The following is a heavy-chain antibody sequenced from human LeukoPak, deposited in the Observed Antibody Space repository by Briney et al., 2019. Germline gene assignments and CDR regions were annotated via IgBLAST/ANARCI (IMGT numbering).Heavy chain of an antibody. CDR1: GFSLRTNAVG. CDR3: AHTRCTSTSCYKDFDY. Sequence: SGPTLVKPTQTLTLTCTFSGFSLRTNAVGVGWIRQPPGVALEWLALIYWDDDKRFSPSLKSRLTITRDTSTNQVVLTMTNMDPVDTATYYCAHTRCTSTSCYKDFDYWGQGTLVTVSS. J-gene: IGHJ4*02. D-gene: IGHD2-2*01. V-gene: IGHV2-5*02. CDR2: IYWDDDK.